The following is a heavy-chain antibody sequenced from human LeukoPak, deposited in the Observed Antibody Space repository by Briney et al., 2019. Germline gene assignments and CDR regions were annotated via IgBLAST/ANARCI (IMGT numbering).Heavy chain of an antibody. V-gene: IGHV3-66*01. Sequence: GRSLRLSCAASGFTVSNNYMNWVRQAPWKGLEWVSVLYSGGTTYYADSVKGRFIISRDNSKNTLFLEMNSLRAEDTAVYYCARKYSGYEYFDYWGQGTLVTVSS. CDR2: LYSGGTT. CDR1: GFTVSNNY. CDR3: ARKYSGYEYFDY. J-gene: IGHJ4*02. D-gene: IGHD5-12*01.